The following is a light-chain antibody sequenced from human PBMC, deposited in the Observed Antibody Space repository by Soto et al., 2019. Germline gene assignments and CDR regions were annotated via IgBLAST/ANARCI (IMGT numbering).Light chain of an antibody. CDR1: GSSIGTNT. J-gene: IGLJ2*01. V-gene: IGLV1-44*01. CDR2: GNN. CDR3: AAWDGSLNNVL. Sequence: QAVVTQPPSASGTPGQRVTISCSGSGSSIGTNTVNWYRQLPGTAPKLLIYGNNQRHSGVPDRFSGSKSGTSASLAISGLQSEDEADYYCAAWDGSLNNVLFGGGTKVTVL.